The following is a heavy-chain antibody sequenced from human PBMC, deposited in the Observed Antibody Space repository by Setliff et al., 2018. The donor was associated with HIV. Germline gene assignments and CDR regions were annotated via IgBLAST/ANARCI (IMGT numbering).Heavy chain of an antibody. CDR3: ARDLGIFRLQFLEWWLSSANWYFDL. D-gene: IGHD3-3*01. Sequence: GGSLRLSCAASGFTFSDYYMSWLRQAPGKGLEWVSYISRDGNTIYSADSVKGRFTISRDNAKNSLYVQMNSLSAEDTAVYHCARDLGIFRLQFLEWWLSSANWYFDLWGRGTLVTVSS. J-gene: IGHJ2*01. V-gene: IGHV3-11*04. CDR1: GFTFSDYY. CDR2: ISRDGNTI.